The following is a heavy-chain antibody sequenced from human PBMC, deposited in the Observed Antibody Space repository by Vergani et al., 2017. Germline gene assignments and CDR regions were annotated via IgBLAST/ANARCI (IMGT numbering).Heavy chain of an antibody. J-gene: IGHJ4*02. D-gene: IGHD3-10*02. Sequence: EVHLVESGGGLVLPGRSLRLSCAASGFTFDDYAMHWVRQAPGKGLEWVSGISWNSDSIGYADSVKDRFTISRDNAKNSLHLQMNSLRTEDTALYYCAKDKGANDRGSFDYWGQGTQVTVSS. V-gene: IGHV3-9*01. CDR1: GFTFDDYA. CDR3: AKDKGANDRGSFDY. CDR2: ISWNSDSI.